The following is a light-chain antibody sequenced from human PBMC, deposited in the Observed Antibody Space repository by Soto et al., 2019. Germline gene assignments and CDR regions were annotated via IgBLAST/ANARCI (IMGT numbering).Light chain of an antibody. CDR3: CSYADGREV. CDR1: SSDVGSYNL. J-gene: IGLJ1*01. CDR2: EVS. V-gene: IGLV2-23*02. Sequence: QSVLTQPASVSGSPGQSITISCTGTSSDVGSYNLVSWYQQHPGKAPKLMIYEVSKRPSGVSNRFSGSKSGNTASLTISGLQAEDEADYYCCSYADGREVFGTGTKVTVL.